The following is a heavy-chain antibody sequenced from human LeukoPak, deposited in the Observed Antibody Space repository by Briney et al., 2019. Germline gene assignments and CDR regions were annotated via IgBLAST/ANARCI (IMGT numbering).Heavy chain of an antibody. CDR1: GGPFSGYY. D-gene: IGHD6-13*01. CDR2: INHSGST. V-gene: IGHV4-34*01. J-gene: IGHJ4*02. Sequence: SETLSLTCAVYGGPFSGYYWSWIRQPPGKGLEWIGEINHSGSTNYNPSLKSRVTISVDTSKNQFSLKLSSVTAADTAVYYCASFGLAAGTGDYWGQGTLVTVSS. CDR3: ASFGLAAGTGDY.